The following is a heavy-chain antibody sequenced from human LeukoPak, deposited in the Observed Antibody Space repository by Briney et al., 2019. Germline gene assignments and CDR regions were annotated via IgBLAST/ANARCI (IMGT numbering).Heavy chain of an antibody. CDR1: GFTFSSYA. D-gene: IGHD6-19*01. CDR2: ISGSGGST. CDR3: AKSWAVAGTFSEDY. Sequence: SGGSLRLSCAASGFTFSSYAMSWVRQAPGKGLEWVSAISGSGGSTYYADSVKGRFTISRDNSKNTLYLQMNSLRAEDTAVYYCAKSWAVAGTFSEDYWGQGTLVTVSS. J-gene: IGHJ4*02. V-gene: IGHV3-23*01.